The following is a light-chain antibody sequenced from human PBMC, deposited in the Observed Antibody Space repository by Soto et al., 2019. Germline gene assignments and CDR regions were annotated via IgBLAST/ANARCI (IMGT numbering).Light chain of an antibody. J-gene: IGLJ3*02. CDR3: TSYVGNDIWV. Sequence: QSALTQPPSASGSPGQSVTISCTGTSSDVGAYKYVSWYQQYPGKAPKLMIYEVTKRPSGVPDRFSGSKSGNPASLTVSGLQAEDEADYYCTSYVGNDIWVFGGGTTVTVL. CDR1: SSDVGAYKY. V-gene: IGLV2-8*01. CDR2: EVT.